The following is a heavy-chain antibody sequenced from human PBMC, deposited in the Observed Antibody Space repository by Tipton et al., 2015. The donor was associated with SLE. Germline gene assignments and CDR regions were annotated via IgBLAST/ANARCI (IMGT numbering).Heavy chain of an antibody. J-gene: IGHJ4*02. CDR1: GGSFSGYY. Sequence: TLSLTCAVYGGSFSGYYWSWIRQPPGKGLGWIVEINHSGSTNYNPSLKSRVTISVDTSKNQFSLKLSSVTAADTAVYYCAISSGWSVDYWGQGTLVTVSS. CDR2: INHSGST. CDR3: AISSGWSVDY. V-gene: IGHV4-34*01. D-gene: IGHD6-19*01.